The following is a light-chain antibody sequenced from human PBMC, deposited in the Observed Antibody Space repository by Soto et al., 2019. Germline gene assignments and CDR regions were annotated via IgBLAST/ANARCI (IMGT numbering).Light chain of an antibody. CDR2: DTS. CDR3: QQYHNWPYT. V-gene: IGKV3-15*01. CDR1: QSVSSL. J-gene: IGKJ2*01. Sequence: IMLTQSPATLSVSPGDRATLFCRASQSVSSLLAWYQQKPRQAPRLLIYDTSTRATGIPARFSGSGSGTDFTLTISSLQSEDFAIYYCQQYHNWPYTFGQGTKLEIK.